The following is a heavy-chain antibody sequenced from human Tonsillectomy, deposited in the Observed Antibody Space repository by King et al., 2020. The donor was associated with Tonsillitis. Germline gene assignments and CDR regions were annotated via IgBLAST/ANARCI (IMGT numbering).Heavy chain of an antibody. CDR2: TSYDGSNK. CDR3: AREGRDDINDAFDI. J-gene: IGHJ3*02. D-gene: IGHD5-24*01. V-gene: IGHV3-30*04. Sequence: VQLVESGGGVVQPGRSLRLSCAASGFTFSSYAMHWVRQAPGKGLEWEAVTSYDGSNKYYADSVKGRFTISRDNSKNTLYLQMNSLRAEDTAVYYCAREGRDDINDAFDIWGQGTMVTVSS. CDR1: GFTFSSYA.